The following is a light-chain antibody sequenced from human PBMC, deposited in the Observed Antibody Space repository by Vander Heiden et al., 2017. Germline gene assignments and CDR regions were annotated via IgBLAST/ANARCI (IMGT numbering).Light chain of an antibody. J-gene: IGKJ1*01. CDR1: QSISSW. V-gene: IGKV1-5*01. CDR2: ESS. CDR3: QQYNSYSWR. Sequence: DIQMTQSPFTLSASVGDRVTIACRASQSISSWLAWYHQKPGKAPKLLIYESSSWESGVPSRFRGRGSGTEFTLTISIRQPDDFATYYCQQYNSYSWRLGKGTKVKSN.